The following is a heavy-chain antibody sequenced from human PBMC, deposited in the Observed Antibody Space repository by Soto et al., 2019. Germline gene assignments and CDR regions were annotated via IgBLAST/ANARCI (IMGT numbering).Heavy chain of an antibody. CDR1: GGSFSSYP. J-gene: IGHJ4*02. Sequence: QVQLVQSGAEVRKPGSSVKVSCKASGGSFSSYPFTWVRQAPGQGLEWMGGIIPIFGTANDAPGFQGRVTFTADAPTSTAYMALSSLRSEDTAVYYCARVLRPGRSFDYWGQGTLVTVSP. CDR3: ARVLRPGRSFDY. CDR2: IIPIFGTA. D-gene: IGHD3-10*01. V-gene: IGHV1-69*01.